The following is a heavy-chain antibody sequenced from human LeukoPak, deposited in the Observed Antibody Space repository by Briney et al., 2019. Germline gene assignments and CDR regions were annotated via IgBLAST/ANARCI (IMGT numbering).Heavy chain of an antibody. D-gene: IGHD2-21*02. V-gene: IGHV3-23*01. CDR1: GFTFSNAW. J-gene: IGHJ1*01. CDR3: AKDTDSWNIVVVTAIEYFQH. CDR2: ISGSGGST. Sequence: GGSLRLSCVASGFTFSNAWMTWVRQAPGRGLEWVSAISGSGGSTYYADSVKGRFTISRDNSKNTLYLQMNSLRAEDTAVYYCAKDTDSWNIVVVTAIEYFQHWGQGTLVTVSS.